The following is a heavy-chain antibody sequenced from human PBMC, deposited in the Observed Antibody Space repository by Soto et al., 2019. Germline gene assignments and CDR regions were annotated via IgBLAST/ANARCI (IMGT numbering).Heavy chain of an antibody. V-gene: IGHV4-38-2*02. J-gene: IGHJ4*02. Sequence: SETLSLTCSVSDYLISSGYYLGWVRQTPEKGLEWLVSIDYSGKSYKNPALKSRVSASVDLSQNQFSRNLRSVTVADTAVYFCARDLCSVYDSDYCDYWGQGTLVTVSS. CDR1: DYLISSGYY. CDR2: IDYSGKS. CDR3: ARDLCSVYDSDYCDY. D-gene: IGHD3-22*01.